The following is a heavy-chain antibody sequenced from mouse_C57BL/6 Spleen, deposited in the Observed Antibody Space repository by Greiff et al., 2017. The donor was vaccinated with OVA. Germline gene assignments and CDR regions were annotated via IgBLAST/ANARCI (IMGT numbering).Heavy chain of an antibody. CDR3: ARDGDGYSFAY. CDR1: GYTFTSYG. CDR2: IYIGNGYT. Sequence: EVKLVESGAELVRPGSSVKMSCKTSGYTFTSYGINWVKQRPGQGLEWIGYIYIGNGYTESNEKFKGKATLTSDTSSSTAYMQLSSLTSEDSAIYFCARDGDGYSFAYWGQGTLVTVSA. J-gene: IGHJ3*01. D-gene: IGHD2-3*01. V-gene: IGHV1-58*01.